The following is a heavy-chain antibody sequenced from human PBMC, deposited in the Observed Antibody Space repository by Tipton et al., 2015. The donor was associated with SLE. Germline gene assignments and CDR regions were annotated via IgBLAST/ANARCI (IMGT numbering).Heavy chain of an antibody. CDR1: GGSISSSSYY. CDR2: IYYIGST. D-gene: IGHD6-13*01. CDR3: NIAAAGYAFDI. V-gene: IGHV4-39*07. Sequence: TLSLTCTVSGGSISSSSYYWGWFRQPPGKGLEWIGSIYYIGSTYYNPPLKSRVTISVDTSKNQFSLKLSSVTAADTAVYYCNIAAAGYAFDIWGQGTMVTVSS. J-gene: IGHJ3*02.